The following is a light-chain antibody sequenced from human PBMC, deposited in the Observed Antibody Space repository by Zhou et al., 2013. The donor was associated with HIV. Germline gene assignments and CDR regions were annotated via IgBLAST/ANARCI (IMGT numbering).Light chain of an antibody. V-gene: IGKV1-39*01. Sequence: DIQMTQSPSSLSASIGDRVTITCRASQTISRYLNWYQQKPGKAPKLLIYDASSVQSGVPSRFTGSGSGTDFTLTISSLQPEDFATYYCQQTYSPITFGQGTRLEIK. J-gene: IGKJ5*01. CDR3: QQTYSPIT. CDR2: DAS. CDR1: QTISRY.